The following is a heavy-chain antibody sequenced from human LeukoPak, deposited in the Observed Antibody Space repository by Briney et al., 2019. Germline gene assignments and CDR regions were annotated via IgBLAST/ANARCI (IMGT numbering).Heavy chain of an antibody. V-gene: IGHV4-39*01. Sequence: SETLSLTCTVSGGSISSSSYYWGWIRQPPGKGLEWIGSIYYSGSSYYNPSLKSRVTISVHTSKNQFSLKLSSVTAADTAIYFCSRLLAAAQTDYFDSWGQGIKVTVSS. CDR2: IYYSGSS. D-gene: IGHD6-13*01. J-gene: IGHJ4*02. CDR1: GGSISSSSYY. CDR3: SRLLAAAQTDYFDS.